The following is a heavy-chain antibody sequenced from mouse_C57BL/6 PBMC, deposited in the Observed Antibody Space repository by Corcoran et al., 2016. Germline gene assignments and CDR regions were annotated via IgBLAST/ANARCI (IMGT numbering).Heavy chain of an antibody. Sequence: EVQLQQSGPVLVKPGASVKMSCKASGYTFTDYYMNWVKQSHGKSLEWIGVINPYNGGTSYNQKFKGKATLTVDKSSSTAYMELNSRTSEDSAVYYCARWNLRRYFDVWVTGTTVTVSS. D-gene: IGHD2-12*01. CDR3: ARWNLRRYFDV. CDR2: INPYNGGT. J-gene: IGHJ1*03. V-gene: IGHV1-19*01. CDR1: GYTFTDYY.